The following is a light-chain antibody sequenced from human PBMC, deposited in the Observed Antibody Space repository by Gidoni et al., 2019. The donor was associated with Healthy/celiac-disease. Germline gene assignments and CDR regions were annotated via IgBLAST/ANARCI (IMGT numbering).Light chain of an antibody. Sequence: EIVLTQSPGTLSLSPGERATLSCRASQSVSISYLAWYQQRPGQDPRLLIYGASSRATGIPDRFSSSGSGTDFTLTISRLEPEDFAVYYCQQYGSSPGTFGQGTKLEIK. J-gene: IGKJ2*01. CDR2: GAS. CDR3: QQYGSSPGT. V-gene: IGKV3-20*01. CDR1: QSVSISY.